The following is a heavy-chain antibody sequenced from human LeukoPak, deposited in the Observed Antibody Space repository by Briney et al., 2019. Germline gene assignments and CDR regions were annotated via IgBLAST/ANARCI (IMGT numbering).Heavy chain of an antibody. CDR3: ARHPYYYDSSGRYFDY. CDR2: IYYSGST. Sequence: SETLSLTCTVSGGSISSYYCSWIRQPPGKGLEWIGYIYYSGSTNYNPSLKSRVTISVDTSKIQFSLKLSSVTAADTAVYYCARHPYYYDSSGRYFDYWGQGTLVTVSS. D-gene: IGHD3-22*01. J-gene: IGHJ4*02. CDR1: GGSISSYY. V-gene: IGHV4-59*08.